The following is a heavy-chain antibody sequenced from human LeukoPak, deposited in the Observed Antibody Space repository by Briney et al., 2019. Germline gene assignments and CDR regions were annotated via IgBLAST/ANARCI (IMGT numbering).Heavy chain of an antibody. Sequence: ASVKVSCKASGYTFTSYYMHWVRQAPGQGLEWMGIINPSGGSTSYAQKFQGRVTMTRDTSTSTVYMELSSLRSEDTAVYYCAREDFWSGYHEHTGLHAFDIWSQGTMVTVSS. J-gene: IGHJ3*02. CDR2: INPSGGST. D-gene: IGHD3-3*01. V-gene: IGHV1-46*01. CDR3: AREDFWSGYHEHTGLHAFDI. CDR1: GYTFTSYY.